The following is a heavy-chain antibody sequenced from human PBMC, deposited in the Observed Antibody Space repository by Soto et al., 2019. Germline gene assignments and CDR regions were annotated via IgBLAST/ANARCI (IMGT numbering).Heavy chain of an antibody. CDR2: LSGSGTST. Sequence: ESGGGLVQPGGSLRLSCAASGFTFVNYAMNWVRQAPGKGLEWVATLSGSGTSTYYADSVKGRFTISRDNSRNTLYLQMTSLRAEDTAVYYCAKGTSNGGWFNPFDYWGQGTLVTVSS. J-gene: IGHJ4*02. CDR1: GFTFVNYA. V-gene: IGHV3-23*01. CDR3: AKGTSNGGWFNPFDY. D-gene: IGHD6-19*01.